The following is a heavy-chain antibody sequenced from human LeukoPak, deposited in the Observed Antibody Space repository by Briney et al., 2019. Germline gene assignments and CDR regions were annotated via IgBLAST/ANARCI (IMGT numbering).Heavy chain of an antibody. J-gene: IGHJ6*02. CDR3: ARDSAYYYGSGSYSVYYYYYYGIDV. Sequence: GGSLRLSCAASGFTFSSYWMSWVRQAPGKGLEWVANIKQGGSEKYYVDSVKGRFTISRDNAKNSLYLQMDSLRAEDTAVYYCARDSAYYYGSGSYSVYYYYYYGIDVWGQGTTVTVSS. CDR1: GFTFSSYW. D-gene: IGHD3-10*01. CDR2: IKQGGSEK. V-gene: IGHV3-7*01.